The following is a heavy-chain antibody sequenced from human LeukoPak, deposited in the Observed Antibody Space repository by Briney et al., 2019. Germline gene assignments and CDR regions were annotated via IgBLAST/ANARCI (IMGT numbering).Heavy chain of an antibody. CDR3: ARDPYYYDSSGYYGDGFDY. V-gene: IGHV3-21*01. CDR1: GFTFSGYS. Sequence: GGSLRLSCAASGFTFSGYSMNWVRQAPGKGLEWVSYISSSRNYIFYADSVKGRFTISRDNAKNSLYLQMNSLRAEDTAVYYCARDPYYYDSSGYYGDGFDYWGQGTLVTVSS. J-gene: IGHJ4*02. CDR2: ISSSRNYI. D-gene: IGHD3-22*01.